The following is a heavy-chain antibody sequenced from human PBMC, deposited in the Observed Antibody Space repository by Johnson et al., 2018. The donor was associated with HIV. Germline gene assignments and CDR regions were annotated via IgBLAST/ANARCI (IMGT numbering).Heavy chain of an antibody. J-gene: IGHJ3*02. CDR3: AGLRAARPRSFDI. Sequence: QEQLVESGGGLVQPGGSLRLSCAASGFTFSDYYMSWIRQAPGKGLEWVSYISSSGGTIYSADSVKGRFTISRDNAKHPLYLQLNSLRAEDTAVYYWAGLRAARPRSFDIWGQGTMVTVSS. D-gene: IGHD6-6*01. V-gene: IGHV3-11*04. CDR2: ISSSGGTI. CDR1: GFTFSDYY.